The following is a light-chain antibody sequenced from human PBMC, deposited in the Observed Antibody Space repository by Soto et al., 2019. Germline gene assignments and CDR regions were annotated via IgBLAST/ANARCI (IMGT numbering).Light chain of an antibody. V-gene: IGLV2-14*01. CDR2: DVN. CDR3: SSYTSSSTRV. J-gene: IGLJ1*01. Sequence: SLPAPPSPVSASPGGSITISCLGNSNYFGRYNYVSWYQQPPGQAPRLMIYDVNTRPSGVSNRFSGSKSDNTASLTISGLQAEDEADYYCSSYTSSSTRVFGTGTKVTVL. CDR1: SNYFGRYNY.